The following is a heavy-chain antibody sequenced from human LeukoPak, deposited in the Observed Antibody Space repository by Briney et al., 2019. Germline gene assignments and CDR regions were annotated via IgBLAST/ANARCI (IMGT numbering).Heavy chain of an antibody. CDR1: GGSFSGYY. V-gene: IGHV4-34*01. D-gene: IGHD3-16*01. J-gene: IGHJ4*02. CDR2: INHSGST. CDR3: ARASGRVAYDFDY. Sequence: SETLSLTCAVYGGSFSGYYWSWIRQPPGKGLEWIGEINHSGSTNYNPSLKSRVTISVDTSKNQFSLKLSSVIAADTAVYYCARASGRVAYDFDYWGQGTLVTVSS.